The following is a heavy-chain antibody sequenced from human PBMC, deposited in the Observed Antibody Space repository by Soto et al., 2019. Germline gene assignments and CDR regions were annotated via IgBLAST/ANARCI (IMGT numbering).Heavy chain of an antibody. J-gene: IGHJ6*02. Sequence: PGGSLRLSCAASGFTFSSYAMHWVRQAPGKGLEWVAVISYDGSNKYYADSVKGRFTISRDNSKNTLYLQMNSLRAEDTAVYYCAREHDSSGYYPVRRYYYYYGMDVWGQGTTVTVSS. D-gene: IGHD3-22*01. CDR3: AREHDSSGYYPVRRYYYYYGMDV. CDR2: ISYDGSNK. CDR1: GFTFSSYA. V-gene: IGHV3-30-3*01.